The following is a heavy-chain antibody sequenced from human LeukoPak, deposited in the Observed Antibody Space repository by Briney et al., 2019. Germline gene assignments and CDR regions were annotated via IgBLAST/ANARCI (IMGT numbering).Heavy chain of an antibody. J-gene: IGHJ6*03. D-gene: IGHD6-13*01. CDR3: AKELPAAGALTYYYYYMDV. Sequence: LPGGSLRLSCAASGFTFSSYNMHWVRQAPGKGLEWVAFIRYDGSNKYHADSVKGRFTISRDNSKNTLYLQVNSLRAEDTAVYFCAKELPAAGALTYYYYYMDVWGKGTTVTVPS. V-gene: IGHV3-30*02. CDR2: IRYDGSNK. CDR1: GFTFSSYN.